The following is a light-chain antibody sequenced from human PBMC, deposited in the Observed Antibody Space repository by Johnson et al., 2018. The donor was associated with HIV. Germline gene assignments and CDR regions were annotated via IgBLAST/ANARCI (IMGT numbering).Light chain of an antibody. V-gene: IGLV1-51*01. Sequence: QSVLTQPPSVSEASGQKVTISCSGTTSNIGDNSVSWYQQVPGTAPKLLIYDRNMRPSGIPDRFSASKSGTTATLAITGLQTGDEADYYCGTWDSSLSIYVFASGTTVTVL. CDR2: DRN. J-gene: IGLJ1*01. CDR3: GTWDSSLSIYV. CDR1: TSNIGDNS.